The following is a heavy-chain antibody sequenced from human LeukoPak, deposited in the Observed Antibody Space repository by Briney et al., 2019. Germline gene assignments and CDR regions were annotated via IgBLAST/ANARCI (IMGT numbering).Heavy chain of an antibody. CDR3: ARQMVEGQQNYYMDV. CDR2: ISYDGSNK. Sequence: GGSLRLSCAASGFTFSSYAMHWVRQAPGKGLEWVAVISYDGSNKYYADSVKGRFTISRDNFEDTVFLQMNTMRAEDTAVYYCARQMVEGQQNYYMDVWGNGTTVTVSS. J-gene: IGHJ6*03. CDR1: GFTFSSYA. V-gene: IGHV3-30*04. D-gene: IGHD2-15*01.